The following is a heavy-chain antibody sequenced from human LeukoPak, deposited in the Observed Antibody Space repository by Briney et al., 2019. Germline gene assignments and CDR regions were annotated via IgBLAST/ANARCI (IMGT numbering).Heavy chain of an antibody. Sequence: SETLSLTCTVSGGSISLYYWNRIRQPAGKGLEWIGRIFTTGITNYKSSLKSRVTMSVDTSKNQFSLNLTSVTAADTAVYYCARESSGTYYNPLGYMDVWGKGTTVTVSS. CDR3: ARESSGTYYNPLGYMDV. CDR1: GGSISLYY. CDR2: IFTTGIT. V-gene: IGHV4-4*07. J-gene: IGHJ6*03. D-gene: IGHD3-10*01.